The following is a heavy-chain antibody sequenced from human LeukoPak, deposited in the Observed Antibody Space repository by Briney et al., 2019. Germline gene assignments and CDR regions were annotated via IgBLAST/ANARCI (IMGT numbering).Heavy chain of an antibody. CDR3: ARAQGSYYLYYFDY. CDR2: IKQDGSEK. D-gene: IGHD3-10*01. CDR1: GFTFSSYW. V-gene: IGHV3-7*01. J-gene: IGHJ4*02. Sequence: PGGSLRLSCAASGFTFSSYWMSWVRQAPGKGLEWVANIKQDGSEKYYVDSVKGRFTISRDNAKNSLYLQMNSLRAEDTAVYYCARAQGSYYLYYFDYRGQGTLVTVSS.